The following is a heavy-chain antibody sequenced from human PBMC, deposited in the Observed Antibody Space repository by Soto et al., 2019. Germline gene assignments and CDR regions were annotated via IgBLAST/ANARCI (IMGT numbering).Heavy chain of an antibody. Sequence: PSETLSLTCTVSGGSISSGDYYWSWIRQPPXKGLEWIGYIYYSGSTYYNPSLKSRVTISVDTSKNQFSLKLSSVTAADTAVYYRARVLRSVTIFGVVISAFDIWGQGTMVTVSS. CDR2: IYYSGST. J-gene: IGHJ3*02. D-gene: IGHD3-3*01. CDR3: ARVLRSVTIFGVVISAFDI. CDR1: GGSISSGDYY. V-gene: IGHV4-30-4*01.